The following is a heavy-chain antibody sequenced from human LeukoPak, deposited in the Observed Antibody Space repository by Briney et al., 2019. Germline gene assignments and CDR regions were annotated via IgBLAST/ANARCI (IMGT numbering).Heavy chain of an antibody. V-gene: IGHV4-39*07. CDR3: ARDGIYSGSYPFDC. CDR1: GGSISSSSYY. D-gene: IGHD1-26*01. CDR2: IYYSGST. Sequence: PSETLSLTCTVSGGSISSSSYYWGWIRQPPGKGLEWIGSIYYSGSTYYNPSLKSRVTISVDTSKNQFSLKLSSVTAADTAVYYCARDGIYSGSYPFDCWGQGTLVTVSS. J-gene: IGHJ4*02.